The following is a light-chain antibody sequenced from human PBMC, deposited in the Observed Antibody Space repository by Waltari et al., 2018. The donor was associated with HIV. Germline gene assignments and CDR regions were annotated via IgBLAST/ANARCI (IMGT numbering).Light chain of an antibody. CDR1: ISNLGGNF. CDR2: RND. Sequence: QSVVTQPPSASGTPGQNISISCSGDISNLGGNFVYWYQQRPGTAPRLLPYRNDQRPSVVPDRFSGSKSATSASLAISGLRSEDEADYHCSTWDNSLSHWVFGGGTKVTVL. J-gene: IGLJ3*02. CDR3: STWDNSLSHWV. V-gene: IGLV1-47*01.